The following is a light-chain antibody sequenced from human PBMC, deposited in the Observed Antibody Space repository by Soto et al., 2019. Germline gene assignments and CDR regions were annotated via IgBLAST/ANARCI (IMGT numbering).Light chain of an antibody. CDR3: QQYGSSPGK. J-gene: IGKJ1*01. V-gene: IGKV3-20*01. CDR1: QSFSSTY. Sequence: IVLTQSPGTLSLSPGERATLSCRASQSFSSTYLAWYQQKPGQAPRLLIYGASSRATGIPDRFSGSGSETDFTLTISSLEPEDFAVYFCQQYGSSPGKFGQGTKVDIK. CDR2: GAS.